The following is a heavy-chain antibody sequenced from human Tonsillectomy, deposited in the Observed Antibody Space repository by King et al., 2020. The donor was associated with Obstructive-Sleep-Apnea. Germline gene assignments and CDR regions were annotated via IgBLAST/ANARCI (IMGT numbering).Heavy chain of an antibody. D-gene: IGHD6-13*01. J-gene: IGHJ4*02. CDR1: GFTFDDYA. CDR2: ISWNSGSI. CDR3: AKYSGAAAGRFDY. V-gene: IGHV3-9*01. Sequence: VQLVESGGGLVQPGRSLRLSCVASGFTFDDYAMHWVRQAPGKGLEWVSGISWNSGSIGYADSVKGRFTISRDNAKNSLYLQMNSLRAEDTALYYCAKYSGAAAGRFDYWGQGTLVTVSS.